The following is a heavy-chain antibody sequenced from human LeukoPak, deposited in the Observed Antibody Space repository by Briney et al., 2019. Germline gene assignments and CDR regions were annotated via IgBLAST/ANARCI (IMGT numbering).Heavy chain of an antibody. CDR1: GFTFSNAW. CDR3: TTASSGGSGIGRTHHPEPPTSKPSDAFDI. J-gene: IGHJ3*02. V-gene: IGHV3-15*01. Sequence: GGSLRLSCAASGFTFSNAWMSWVRQAPGKGLEWVGRIKSKTDGGTTDYAAPVKGRFTISRDDSKNTLYLQMNSLKTEDTAVYYCTTASSGGSGIGRTHHPEPPTSKPSDAFDIWGQGTMVTVSS. D-gene: IGHD2-15*01. CDR2: IKSKTDGGTT.